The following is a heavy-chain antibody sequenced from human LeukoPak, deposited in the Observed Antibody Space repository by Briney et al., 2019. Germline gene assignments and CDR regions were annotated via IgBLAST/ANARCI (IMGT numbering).Heavy chain of an antibody. CDR2: INPSGGST. D-gene: IGHD5-18*01. CDR1: GYTFTSYY. J-gene: IGHJ4*02. CDR3: ARVLKQGYSYGYY. Sequence: ASVTVSCKASGYTFTSYYMHWVRQAPGQGLEWMGIINPSGGSTSYAQKFQGRVTMTRHTSTSTVYMALSGLRYEHTPVCFCARVLKQGYSYGYYWGQGTLVTVSS. V-gene: IGHV1-46*03.